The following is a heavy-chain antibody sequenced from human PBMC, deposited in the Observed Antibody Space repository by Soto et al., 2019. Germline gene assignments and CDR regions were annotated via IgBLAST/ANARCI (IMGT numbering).Heavy chain of an antibody. CDR2: IYYSGST. CDR1: GGSISSGDYY. J-gene: IGHJ4*02. D-gene: IGHD1-26*01. V-gene: IGHV4-30-4*01. CDR3: SRAVRGSYYDY. Sequence: QVQLQESGPGLVKPSQTLSLTCTVSGGSISSGDYYWSWIRQPPGKGLEWIGYIYYSGSTYSNPYPRRRVTISVDTSKTQFSLKLSSVPAADTAVYYCSRAVRGSYYDYWGQGTLVTVSS.